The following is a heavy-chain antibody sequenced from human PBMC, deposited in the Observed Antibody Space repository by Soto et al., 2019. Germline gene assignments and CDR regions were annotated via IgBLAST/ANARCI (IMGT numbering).Heavy chain of an antibody. CDR2: IGDSGSPI. J-gene: IGHJ4*02. V-gene: IGHV3-11*01. D-gene: IGHD3-9*01. CDR3: ARFSDWLISYSFDY. CDR1: GFNFREFY. Sequence: SCAVSGFNFREFYMSWIRQAPGKGLEWISYIGDSGSPIYYADSVRGRFTTSRDNAKNSLYLQMNSLRAEDTAVYYCARFSDWLISYSFDYWGQGALVTVSS.